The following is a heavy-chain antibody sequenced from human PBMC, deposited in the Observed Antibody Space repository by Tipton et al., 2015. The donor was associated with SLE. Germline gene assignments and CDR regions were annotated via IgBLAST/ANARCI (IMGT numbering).Heavy chain of an antibody. D-gene: IGHD3-9*01. CDR1: GGSISGGSYY. Sequence: TLSLTCTVSGGSISGGSYYWNWIRQPVGEGLEWIGRIYVGGSTNYNPSLQSRITISADTSKNQLSLKVTSVTAADTAVYYCARLVGGYDILTGYYQRYFDYWGQGTLVTVSS. CDR3: ARLVGGYDILTGYYQRYFDY. J-gene: IGHJ4*02. CDR2: IYVGGST. V-gene: IGHV4-61*02.